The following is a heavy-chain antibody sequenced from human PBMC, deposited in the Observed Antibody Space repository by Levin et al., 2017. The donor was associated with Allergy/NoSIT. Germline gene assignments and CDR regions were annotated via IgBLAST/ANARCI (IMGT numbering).Heavy chain of an antibody. CDR3: VREGGWGTRYYFDY. D-gene: IGHD3-16*01. J-gene: IGHJ4*02. Sequence: GGSLRLSCAASGFTFSNYNMNWVRQAPGKGLEWLSYISSNTRTIYYASSLKGRFTVSRDNAKNSLYLQMNSLRDDDTAVYSCVREGGWGTRYYFDYWGQGGPVTVSS. V-gene: IGHV3-48*02. CDR2: ISSNTRTI. CDR1: GFTFSNYN.